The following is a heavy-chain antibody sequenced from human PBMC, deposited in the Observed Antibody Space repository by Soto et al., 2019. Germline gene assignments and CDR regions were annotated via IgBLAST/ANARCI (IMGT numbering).Heavy chain of an antibody. Sequence: QVQLVQSGAEVKKPGASVKVSCKASGYTFSSYVISWVRQAPGQGLDWMGWISAYNGETNYAQKLQDRVTMTTDTSTNTAYMELRSLRSDDTAVYYCARVAPPGATRSPLNYYGMDVWGQGTTVTVSS. CDR2: ISAYNGET. CDR3: ARVAPPGATRSPLNYYGMDV. J-gene: IGHJ6*02. V-gene: IGHV1-18*04. D-gene: IGHD3-3*01. CDR1: GYTFSSYV.